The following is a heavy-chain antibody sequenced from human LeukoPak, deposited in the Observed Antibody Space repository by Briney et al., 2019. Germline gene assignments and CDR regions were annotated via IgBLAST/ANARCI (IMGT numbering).Heavy chain of an antibody. Sequence: PGRSLRLCCAASGFTFSSYGMHWVRQAPGKGLEWVAVISYDGSNKYYADSVKGRFTISRDNSKNTLDLQMNSLRAEDTAVYYCAKDFTAMADYYYYGMDVWGQGTTVTVSS. CDR1: GFTFSSYG. D-gene: IGHD5-18*01. J-gene: IGHJ6*02. CDR2: ISYDGSNK. CDR3: AKDFTAMADYYYYGMDV. V-gene: IGHV3-30*18.